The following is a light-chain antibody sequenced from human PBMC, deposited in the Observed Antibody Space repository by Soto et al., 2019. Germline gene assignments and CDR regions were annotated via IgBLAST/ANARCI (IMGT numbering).Light chain of an antibody. CDR3: QQRSNWPVT. CDR1: QSISTY. V-gene: IGKV1-39*01. CDR2: AAS. J-gene: IGKJ1*01. Sequence: DIQMTQSPCSLSAPLRGLVSIPCRSSQSISTYLTWYQHKPGKAPKLLIYAASTLQSGVPSRFSASGSGTDFTLTISSLEPEDFAVYYCQQRSNWPVTFGQGTKVDIK.